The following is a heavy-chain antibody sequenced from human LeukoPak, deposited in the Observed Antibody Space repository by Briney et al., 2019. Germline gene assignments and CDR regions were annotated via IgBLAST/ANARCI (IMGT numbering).Heavy chain of an antibody. J-gene: IGHJ4*02. Sequence: SETLSLTCAVYGGSFSGYYWSWIRQPPGKGLEWIGEINHSGSTNYNPSLKSRVTISVDTSKNQFSLKLSSVTAADTAVYYCARDLRYNWNLAPDYWGQGTLVTVSS. CDR3: ARDLRYNWNLAPDY. V-gene: IGHV4-34*01. D-gene: IGHD1-1*01. CDR1: GGSFSGYY. CDR2: INHSGST.